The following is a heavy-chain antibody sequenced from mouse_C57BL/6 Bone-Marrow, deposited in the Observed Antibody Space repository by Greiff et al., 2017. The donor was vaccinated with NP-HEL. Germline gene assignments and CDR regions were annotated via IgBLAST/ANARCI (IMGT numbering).Heavy chain of an antibody. D-gene: IGHD1-2*01. CDR1: GFSLTSYG. CDR2: IWGGGST. CDR3: AKHHYGFFAY. Sequence: QVQLKESGPGLVAPSQSLSITCTVSGFSLTSYGVDWVRQPPGKGLEWLGVIWGGGSTNYNSAHLSGLGISNDNTNTHAFLKMNSLQTDDTAMYYCAKHHYGFFAYWGQGTLVTVSA. J-gene: IGHJ3*01. V-gene: IGHV2-9*01.